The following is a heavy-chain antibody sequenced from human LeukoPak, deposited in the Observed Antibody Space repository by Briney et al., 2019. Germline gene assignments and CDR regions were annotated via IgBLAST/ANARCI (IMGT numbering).Heavy chain of an antibody. CDR2: IYSGGST. CDR3: ARGTPSSSGWLYYGMDV. D-gene: IGHD6-19*01. CDR1: GFTVSSNY. V-gene: IGHV3-53*05. Sequence: GGSLRLSCAASGFTVSSNYMSWVRQAPGKGLEWVSVIYSGGSTYYADSVKGRFTISRDNSKSTLYLQMNSLRAEDTAVYYCARGTPSSSGWLYYGMDVWGQGTTVTVSS. J-gene: IGHJ6*02.